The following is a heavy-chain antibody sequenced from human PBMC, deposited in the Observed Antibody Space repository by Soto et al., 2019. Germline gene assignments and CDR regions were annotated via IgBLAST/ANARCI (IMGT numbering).Heavy chain of an antibody. CDR1: GGTFSSYA. Sequence: SVKVSCKASGGTFSSYAISWVRQAPGQGLEWMGGIIPIFGTANYAQKFQGRVTITADESTSTAYMELSSLRSEDTAVYYCARALIVGANYVYYYGMDVWGQGTTVTVSS. CDR3: ARALIVGANYVYYYGMDV. J-gene: IGHJ6*02. V-gene: IGHV1-69*13. D-gene: IGHD1-26*01. CDR2: IIPIFGTA.